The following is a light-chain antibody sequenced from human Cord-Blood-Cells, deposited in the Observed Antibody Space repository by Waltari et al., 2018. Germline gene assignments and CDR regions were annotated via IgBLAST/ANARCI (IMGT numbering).Light chain of an antibody. V-gene: IGLV2-14*01. CDR1: SSDVGGYNY. Sequence: QSALTQPASVSGSPGPPLTISCTGTSSDVGGYNYVPWYQQHPGKAPKLMIYDVSNRPSGVSNRFSGSKSGNTASLTISGLQAEDEADYYCSSYTSSSTLGVFGGGTKLTVL. J-gene: IGLJ2*01. CDR2: DVS. CDR3: SSYTSSSTLGV.